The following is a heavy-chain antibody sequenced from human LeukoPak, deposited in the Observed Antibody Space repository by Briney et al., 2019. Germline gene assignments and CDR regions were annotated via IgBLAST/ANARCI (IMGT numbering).Heavy chain of an antibody. V-gene: IGHV4-59*08. CDR1: GGSISSHY. J-gene: IGHJ6*02. D-gene: IGHD5/OR15-5a*01. CDR2: IHYSGTT. Sequence: PSETLSLTCTVSGGSISSHYWSWIRQPPGKGLEWIGYIHYSGTTNYNPSLKSRVSISADTSENQMSLRLSSVTAADTAVYYCVRHRSGVYAWLDVWGQGTTVTVSS. CDR3: VRHRSGVYAWLDV.